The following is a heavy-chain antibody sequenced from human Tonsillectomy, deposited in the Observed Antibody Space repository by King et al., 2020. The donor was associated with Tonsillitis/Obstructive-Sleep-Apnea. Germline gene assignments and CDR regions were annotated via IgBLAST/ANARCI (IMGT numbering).Heavy chain of an antibody. J-gene: IGHJ6*03. CDR1: GFTFNTYA. V-gene: IGHV3-23*04. D-gene: IGHD3-22*01. Sequence: DVQLVESGGGLVQPGGSLRISCAASGFTFNTYAMSWVRQAPGKGLEWVSAISSSSGSTYYADSVKGRFTISRENSKNTLYLKMNRLRAEDTAIYYCAKNYYDSSGPRYFYYYMDVWGRGXTVTVSS. CDR3: AKNYYDSSGPRYFYYYMDV. CDR2: ISSSSGST.